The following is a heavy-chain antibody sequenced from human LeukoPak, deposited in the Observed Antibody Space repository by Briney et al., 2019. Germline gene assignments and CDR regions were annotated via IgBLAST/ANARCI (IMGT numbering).Heavy chain of an antibody. V-gene: IGHV3-73*01. CDR3: TSLIGGGYSPI. CDR1: GFTFSGST. J-gene: IGHJ3*02. Sequence: PGGTLKLSCAASGFTFSGSTMHWVRQASGKGLEWVGRIRSKANSYATAYAASVKGRFTISRDDSKNTAYLQMNSLKTEDTAVYYCTSLIGGGYSPIWGQGAMVTVSS. CDR2: IRSKANSYAT. D-gene: IGHD1-26*01.